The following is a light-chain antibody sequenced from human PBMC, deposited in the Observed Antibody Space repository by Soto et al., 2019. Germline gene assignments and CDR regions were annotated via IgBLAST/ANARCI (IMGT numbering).Light chain of an antibody. CDR2: RIS. CDR1: QTVKNN. V-gene: IGKV3-15*01. J-gene: IGKJ5*01. Sequence: EIVLAHSAATLSVCPGDRATLFCRASQTVKNNLAWYHHKHGQPPRVVIYRISIRATGISDRVSASGSATDGTITISSLKSEDGCVYYCQQHDQWPLTFGQGTRLEIK. CDR3: QQHDQWPLT.